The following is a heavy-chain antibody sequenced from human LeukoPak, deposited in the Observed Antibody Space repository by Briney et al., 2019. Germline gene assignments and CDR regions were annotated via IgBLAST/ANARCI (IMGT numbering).Heavy chain of an antibody. CDR3: ARADRLHGGPYLIGP. CDR1: GYSFIDYY. D-gene: IGHD2-21*01. J-gene: IGHJ5*02. Sequence: EASVKVSCKTSGYSFIDYYMHWVRQAPGQGLEWMGWINPISGGTSSAQKFQGRVPMTRDTSITTVYMEVSWLTSDDTAIYYCARADRLHGGPYLIGPWGQGTLVTVSS. V-gene: IGHV1-2*02. CDR2: INPISGGT.